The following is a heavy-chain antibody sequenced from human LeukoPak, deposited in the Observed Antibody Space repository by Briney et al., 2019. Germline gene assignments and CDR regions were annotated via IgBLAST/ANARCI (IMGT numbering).Heavy chain of an antibody. D-gene: IGHD2-15*01. CDR3: AKEMVVSAALDY. V-gene: IGHV3-43*01. CDR2: ISWDDGTT. CDR1: VFTFDDYT. J-gene: IGHJ4*02. Sequence: GGSLRLSCAASVFTFDDYTMYWVRQALGKGLEWVSLISWDDGTTYYADSVKGRFTISRDNSKNSLYLQMNSLRIEDTALYYCAKEMVVSAALDYWGQGTLVTVSS.